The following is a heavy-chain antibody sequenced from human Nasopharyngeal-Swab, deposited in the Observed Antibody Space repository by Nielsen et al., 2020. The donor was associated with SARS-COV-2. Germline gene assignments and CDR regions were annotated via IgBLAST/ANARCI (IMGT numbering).Heavy chain of an antibody. CDR2: ISSSSSYI. J-gene: IGHJ4*02. CDR3: ARWDYSNYDLDY. CDR1: GFTFSSYS. V-gene: IGHV3-21*01. Sequence: GGSPRLSCAASGFTFSSYSMNWVRQAPGKGLEWVSSISSSSSYIYYADSVKGRFTISRDNAKNSLYLQMNSLRAEDTAVYYCARWDYSNYDLDYWGQGTLVTVSS. D-gene: IGHD4-11*01.